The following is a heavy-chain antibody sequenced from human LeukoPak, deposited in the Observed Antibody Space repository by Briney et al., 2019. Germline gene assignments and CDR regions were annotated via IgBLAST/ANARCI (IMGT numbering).Heavy chain of an antibody. CDR1: GFTFSSCW. CDR2: INSDGGTT. Sequence: PGGSLRLSCAASGFTFSSCWMHWVRQAPGKGLVWVSRINSDGGTTGYADSVKGRFTISRDNAKNTLYLQMNSLRAEDTAVYYCARLYCSSSSCLENYWGQGTLVTVSS. J-gene: IGHJ4*02. CDR3: ARLYCSSSSCLENY. D-gene: IGHD2-2*01. V-gene: IGHV3-74*01.